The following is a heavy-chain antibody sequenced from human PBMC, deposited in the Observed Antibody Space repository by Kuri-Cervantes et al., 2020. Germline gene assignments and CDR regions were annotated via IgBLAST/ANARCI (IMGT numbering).Heavy chain of an antibody. D-gene: IGHD6-19*01. CDR1: GGSVSSGSYY. Sequence: SETLSLTCTVSGGSVSSGSYYWSWIRQPPGKGLEWIGYIYYSGSTNYNPSLKSRVTISVDTSKNQFSLKLSSVTAADTAVYYCARDSLSGSSGWYGGPSWFDPWGQGTLVTDSS. V-gene: IGHV4-61*01. J-gene: IGHJ5*02. CDR3: ARDSLSGSSGWYGGPSWFDP. CDR2: IYYSGST.